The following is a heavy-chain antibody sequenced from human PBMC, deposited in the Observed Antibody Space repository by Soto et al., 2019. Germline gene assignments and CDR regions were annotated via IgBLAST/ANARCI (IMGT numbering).Heavy chain of an antibody. V-gene: IGHV1-69*13. CDR2: IIPIFGTA. D-gene: IGHD3-22*01. Sequence: SVKVSCKASGGTFSSYAISWVRQAPGQGLEWMGGIIPIFGTANYAQKFQGRVTITADESTSTADMELSSLRSEDTAVYYCARSRGYYDSSGYFLAFDIWGQGTMVTVSS. J-gene: IGHJ3*02. CDR3: ARSRGYYDSSGYFLAFDI. CDR1: GGTFSSYA.